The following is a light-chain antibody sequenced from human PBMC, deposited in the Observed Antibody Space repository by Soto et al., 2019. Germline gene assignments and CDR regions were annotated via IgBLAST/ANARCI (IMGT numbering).Light chain of an antibody. CDR3: QQCNNWPQST. J-gene: IGKJ1*01. Sequence: EIVLTQSPATQSLSPGERATLSCSASQSVGTFFVWYQQKHGDAPRLLIYDTSNSATGVPPRFSGSGSGTDFPLTIGSLEPEDFAVYYCQQCNNWPQSTFGKGTKVDIK. V-gene: IGKV3-11*01. CDR1: QSVGTF. CDR2: DTS.